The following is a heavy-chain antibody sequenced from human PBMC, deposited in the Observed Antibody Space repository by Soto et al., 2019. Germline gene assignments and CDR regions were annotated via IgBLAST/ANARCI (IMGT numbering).Heavy chain of an antibody. D-gene: IGHD3-3*01. CDR3: ARDRGAFWSGYPHNWFDP. J-gene: IGHJ5*02. CDR2: IWYDGSNK. CDR1: GFTFSSYG. V-gene: IGHV3-33*01. Sequence: QVQLVESGGGVVQPGRSLRLSCAASGFTFSSYGMHWVRQAPGKGLEWVAVIWYDGSNKYYADSVKGRFTISRDNSQNTLYLEMNSLRGEGTALYYCARDRGAFWSGYPHNWFDPWGQGTLVTVSS.